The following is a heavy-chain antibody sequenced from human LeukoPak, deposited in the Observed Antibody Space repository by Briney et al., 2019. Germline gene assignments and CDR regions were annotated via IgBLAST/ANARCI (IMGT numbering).Heavy chain of an antibody. V-gene: IGHV3-23*01. CDR2: MTGPADTT. Sequence: GGSLRLSCAASGFNFNNFAMSWVRQAPGKGPEWLSAMTGPADTTNYAESVKGRFTISRDYSKSMVYLQMTSLRVEDTAIYYCAKGAEIDHWGQGTLVTVSS. CDR3: AKGAEIDH. CDR1: GFNFNNFA. J-gene: IGHJ4*02.